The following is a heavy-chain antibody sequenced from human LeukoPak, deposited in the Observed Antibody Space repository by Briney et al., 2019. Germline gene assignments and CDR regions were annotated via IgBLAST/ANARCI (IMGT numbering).Heavy chain of an antibody. CDR2: ILYDGNNK. CDR1: GFTFSTYG. V-gene: IGHV3-30*18. D-gene: IGHD3-22*01. CDR3: AKGLSYDSSGYYYLNY. Sequence: PGGSLRLSCAASGFTFSTYGMHWVRQAPGEGLEWVALILYDGNNKYYADSVKGRFTISRDNSKNTLYLQMNSLGAEDTAVYYCAKGLSYDSSGYYYLNYWGQGTLVTVSS. J-gene: IGHJ4*02.